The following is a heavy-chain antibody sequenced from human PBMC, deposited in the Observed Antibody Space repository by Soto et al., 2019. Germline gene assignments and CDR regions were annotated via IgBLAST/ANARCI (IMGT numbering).Heavy chain of an antibody. V-gene: IGHV3-15*01. CDR2: IKSKTDGGTT. CDR3: YEAPDVWGSYGTYY. Sequence: GWSLRLSCAASGFTFSNAWMSWVRHAPGKGLEWVGRIKSKTDGGTTDYAAPVKGRFTISRDDSKYTLYLQMNSLQTEDTAVYYCYEAPDVWGSYGTYYWGQGTLVTVSP. CDR1: GFTFSNAW. D-gene: IGHD3-16*01. J-gene: IGHJ4*02.